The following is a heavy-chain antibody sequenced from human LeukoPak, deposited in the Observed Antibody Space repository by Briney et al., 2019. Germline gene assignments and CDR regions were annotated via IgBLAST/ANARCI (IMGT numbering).Heavy chain of an antibody. CDR2: IYYSGST. CDR3: ARDKRYGYSSGWLYFDY. CDR1: GDSISSYY. J-gene: IGHJ4*02. V-gene: IGHV4-59*01. D-gene: IGHD6-19*01. Sequence: SETLSLTCTVSGDSISSYYWSWIRQPPGKGLEWIGYIYYSGSTNYNPSLKSRVTISVDTSKNQFSLKLSSVTAADTAVYYCARDKRYGYSSGWLYFDYWGQGTLVTVSS.